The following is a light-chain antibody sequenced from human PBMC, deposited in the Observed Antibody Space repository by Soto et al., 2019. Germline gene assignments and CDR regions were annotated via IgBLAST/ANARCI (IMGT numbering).Light chain of an antibody. J-gene: IGKJ1*01. CDR3: QQYHNWLPRT. V-gene: IGKV3-15*01. CDR2: DAS. Sequence: EIVMTQSPATLSVSPGERAALSCRASQSISTNLAWYQQKPGQAPRLLISDASNRATGVPARFSGSGSGTDFTLNISSLRSEDCAVYYCQQYHNWLPRTFGQGTKV. CDR1: QSISTN.